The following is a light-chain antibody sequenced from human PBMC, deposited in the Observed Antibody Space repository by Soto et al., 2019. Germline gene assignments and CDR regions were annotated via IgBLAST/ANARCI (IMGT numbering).Light chain of an antibody. CDR2: DAS. CDR3: QQRRNWPST. Sequence: EIVLTQSPATLSLSPGERATRSCRASQSVSSYLAWYQQKPGQAPRLLIYDASNRATGIPARFSGSGSGTDFTLTISSLEPEDFAVYYCQQRRNWPSTFGQGTRLEIK. J-gene: IGKJ5*01. CDR1: QSVSSY. V-gene: IGKV3-11*01.